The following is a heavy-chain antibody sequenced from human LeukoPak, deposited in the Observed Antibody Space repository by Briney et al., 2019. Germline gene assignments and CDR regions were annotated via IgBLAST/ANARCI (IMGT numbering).Heavy chain of an antibody. V-gene: IGHV3-73*01. J-gene: IGHJ4*02. Sequence: GGSLRLSCAASGFTFSGSPILWVRQASGKGLEWVGRIRSKADDYATAYAASVQGRCTISRDDSKNTAYLQLNSLKTEDTAVYYCTQSNYWGQGALVTVSS. CDR3: TQSNY. CDR2: IRSKADDYAT. CDR1: GFTFSGSP.